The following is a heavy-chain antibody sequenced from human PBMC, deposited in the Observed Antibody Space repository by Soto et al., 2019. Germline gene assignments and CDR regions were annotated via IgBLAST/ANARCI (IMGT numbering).Heavy chain of an antibody. D-gene: IGHD3-16*01. V-gene: IGHV1-69*13. CDR3: ATWGNIGLDV. J-gene: IGHJ5*02. Sequence: SDQVPLQAFCCTLHHHAYIWVGQASVGRLEWRGGIIPYYGTANYRQNFQGRATINADASTRTAYMAVSSVRSEDTAVYYCATWGNIGLDVWGQGTMVTVSS. CDR1: CCTLHHHA. CDR2: IIPYYGTA.